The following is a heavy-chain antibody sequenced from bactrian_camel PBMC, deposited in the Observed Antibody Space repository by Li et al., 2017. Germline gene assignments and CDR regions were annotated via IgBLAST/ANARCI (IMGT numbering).Heavy chain of an antibody. V-gene: IGHV3S40*01. J-gene: IGHJ4*01. CDR1: GFTFSSAD. CDR2: INSGGAST. D-gene: IGHD6*01. Sequence: VQLVESGGGLVQPGGSLRLSCAASGFTFSSADMSWVRQAPGKGLERVSGINSGGASTYYADSVKGRFTISRDNAKNTLYLHLNSLKTEDTAMYYCANFVVGSWSLGSHWGQGTQVTV. CDR3: ANFVVGSWSLGSH.